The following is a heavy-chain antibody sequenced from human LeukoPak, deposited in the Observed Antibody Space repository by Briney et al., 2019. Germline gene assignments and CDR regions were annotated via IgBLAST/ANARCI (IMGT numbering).Heavy chain of an antibody. Sequence: SETLSLTCTVSGGSISSYYWSWIRQPPGKGLEWIGYIYYSGSTNYNPSLKSRVTISVDTSKNQFSLKLSSVTAADTAVYYCAREDCSSTSCLIGYWGQGTLVTVSS. V-gene: IGHV4-59*13. D-gene: IGHD2-2*01. CDR3: AREDCSSTSCLIGY. J-gene: IGHJ4*02. CDR2: IYYSGST. CDR1: GGSISSYY.